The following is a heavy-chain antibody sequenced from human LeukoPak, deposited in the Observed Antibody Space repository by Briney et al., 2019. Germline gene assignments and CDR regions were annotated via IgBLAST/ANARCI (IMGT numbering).Heavy chain of an antibody. CDR2: TSTGSNTI. CDR1: GFTFSSHD. Sequence: GGSLRLSCAASGFTFSSHDMNWVRQAPGKGLEWVSYTSTGSNTIYYADSVKGRFTISRDNAKNSLYLQMNSLRAEDTAVYYCVASSWAYYFDYWGQGTLVTVSS. D-gene: IGHD6-13*01. V-gene: IGHV3-48*03. CDR3: VASSWAYYFDY. J-gene: IGHJ4*02.